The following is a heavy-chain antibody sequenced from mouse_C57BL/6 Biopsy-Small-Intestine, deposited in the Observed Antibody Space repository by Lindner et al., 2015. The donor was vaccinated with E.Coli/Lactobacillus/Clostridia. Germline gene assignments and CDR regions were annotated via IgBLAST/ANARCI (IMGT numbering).Heavy chain of an antibody. CDR2: IYPGDGDA. CDR1: GYAFSSSR. J-gene: IGHJ2*01. V-gene: IGHV1-82*01. D-gene: IGHD2-1*01. CDR3: VRGYYGIFDF. Sequence: VQLQESGPELVKPGASVKISCKASGYAFSSSRMNWVKKRPGKGLEWIGRIYPGDGDANYNGKFKGKATLTADKPSSTAYMQLSSLTSEDSAVYFCVRGYYGIFDFWGQGTTLTVSS.